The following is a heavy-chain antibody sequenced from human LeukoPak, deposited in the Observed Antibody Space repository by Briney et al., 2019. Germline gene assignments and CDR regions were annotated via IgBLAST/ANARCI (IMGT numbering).Heavy chain of an antibody. CDR2: LDPGDSSA. CDR1: GYTFSSFW. V-gene: IGHV5-10-1*01. Sequence: AASLQISCKASGYTFSSFWFSWVRHLPGKGLKWMGRLDPGDSSAYYSPSFQGHVTLSADTAINTFYLQWRSLNASDTAIYYCARRSWISGWAQDYWGQGTLVIVSS. CDR3: ARRSWISGWAQDY. D-gene: IGHD6-19*01. J-gene: IGHJ4*01.